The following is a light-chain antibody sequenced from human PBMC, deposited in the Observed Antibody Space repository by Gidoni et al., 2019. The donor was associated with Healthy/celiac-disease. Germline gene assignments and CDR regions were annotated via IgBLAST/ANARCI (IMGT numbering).Light chain of an antibody. V-gene: IGLV3-1*01. CDR2: QDS. J-gene: IGLJ2*01. CDR3: QAWDSSILVV. Sequence: SYELTQPPPVSVAPGQTASITCSGDNLGDKYACWYQQKPGQSPVLVIYQDSKRPSGIPERFSGSNSGNTATLTISGTQAMDEADYYCQAWDSSILVVFGGGTKLTVL. CDR1: NLGDKY.